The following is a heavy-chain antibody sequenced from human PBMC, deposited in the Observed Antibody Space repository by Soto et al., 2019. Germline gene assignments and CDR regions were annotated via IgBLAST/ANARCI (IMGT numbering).Heavy chain of an antibody. CDR2: IHYSGTT. Sequence: QLQLQESGPGLVKPSETLSLTCTVSGGSISSRTYYWAWIRQPPGKGLEWIGRIHYSGTTYYNPSLGSXXTXSXXPPNNQSSLNLNSVTAADTAMYYCVSSSTWSILDRWGQGTLVTVSS. CDR1: GGSISSRTYY. J-gene: IGHJ5*02. CDR3: VSSSTWSILDR. D-gene: IGHD6-13*01. V-gene: IGHV4-39*01.